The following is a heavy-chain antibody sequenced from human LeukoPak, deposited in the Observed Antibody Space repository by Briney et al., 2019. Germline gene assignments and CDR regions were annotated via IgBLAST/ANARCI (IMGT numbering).Heavy chain of an antibody. CDR2: ISGSGGST. V-gene: IGHV3-23*01. Sequence: GGSLRLSCAASGCTFSSYAMSWVRQAPGKGREWVSAISGSGGSTYYADSVKGRFTISRDNSKNTLYLQMNSLRAEGTAVYYCAKDSGSYYYFDYWGQGTLVTVSS. CDR3: AKDSGSYYYFDY. CDR1: GCTFSSYA. J-gene: IGHJ4*02. D-gene: IGHD1-26*01.